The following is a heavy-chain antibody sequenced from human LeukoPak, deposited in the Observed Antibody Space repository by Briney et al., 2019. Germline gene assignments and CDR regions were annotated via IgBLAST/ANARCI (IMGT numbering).Heavy chain of an antibody. J-gene: IGHJ6*03. CDR2: IIPIFGTA. CDR1: GGTFSSYA. Sequence: GASVKVSCKASGGTFSSYAISWVRQAPGQGLEWMGGIIPIFGTAKYAQKFQGRVTITADKSTSSAYMELSSLRSEDTAVYYCATRAADVPTRPAYYYYYMDVWGKGTTVTVSS. D-gene: IGHD6-6*01. V-gene: IGHV1-69*06. CDR3: ATRAADVPTRPAYYYYYMDV.